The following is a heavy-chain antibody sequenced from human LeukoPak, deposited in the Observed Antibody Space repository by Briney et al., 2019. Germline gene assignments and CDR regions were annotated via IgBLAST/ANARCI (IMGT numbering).Heavy chain of an antibody. Sequence: GGSLRLSCAASGFTFSGYGMHWVRQAPGKGLEWVAVISYDGSYKYYADSVQGRFTISRDNSKNTLYLQMNSLRAEDTAVYYCARQPHYGRLIDYWGQGTLVTVSS. CDR3: ARQPHYGRLIDY. J-gene: IGHJ4*02. CDR2: ISYDGSYK. D-gene: IGHD3-10*01. V-gene: IGHV3-30*03. CDR1: GFTFSGYG.